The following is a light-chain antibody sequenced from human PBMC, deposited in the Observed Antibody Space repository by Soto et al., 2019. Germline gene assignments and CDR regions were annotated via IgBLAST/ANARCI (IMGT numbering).Light chain of an antibody. CDR3: SSYTSSITRV. CDR1: NSDVGGYNY. J-gene: IGLJ2*01. V-gene: IGLV2-14*01. CDR2: EVS. Sequence: QSALTQPASVSGSPGQSITISCTGTNSDVGGYNYVSWYQQHPGKAPKLMIYEVSNRPSGVSNRFSGSKSGNTASLIISGLQAEDEAHYYCSSYTSSITRVFGGGTKLTVL.